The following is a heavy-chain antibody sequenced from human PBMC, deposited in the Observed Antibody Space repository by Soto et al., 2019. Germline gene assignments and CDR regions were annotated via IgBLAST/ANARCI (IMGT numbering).Heavy chain of an antibody. CDR2: IYYSGST. D-gene: IGHD3-22*01. J-gene: IGHJ4*02. CDR3: ARTSYYYDSSGPFDY. Sequence: SETLSLTCTVSGGSISSGGYYWSWIRQHPGKGLEWIGYIYYSGSTYYNPSLKSRVTISVDTSKNQFSLKLSSVTAADTAVYYCARTSYYYDSSGPFDYWGQGTLVTVSS. V-gene: IGHV4-31*03. CDR1: GGSISSGGYY.